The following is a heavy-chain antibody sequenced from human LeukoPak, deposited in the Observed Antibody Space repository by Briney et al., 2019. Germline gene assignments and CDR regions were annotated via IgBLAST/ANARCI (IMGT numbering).Heavy chain of an antibody. CDR1: GFTFSNYG. D-gene: IGHD3-9*01. CDR2: MSYNGSTK. J-gene: IGHJ6*02. V-gene: IGHV3-30*18. Sequence: GGSLRLSCAASGFTFSNYGMQWVRQAPGKGLEWVAVMSYNGSTKYYADSVKGRFTISRDNSKNTLYLQMNSLRAEDTAVYFCAKDCRNVNYDFLTNYSPSYYLYGMDVWGRGTTVTVSS. CDR3: AKDCRNVNYDFLTNYSPSYYLYGMDV.